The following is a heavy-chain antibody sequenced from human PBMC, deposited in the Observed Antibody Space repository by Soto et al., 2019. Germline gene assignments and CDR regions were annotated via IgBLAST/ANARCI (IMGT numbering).Heavy chain of an antibody. Sequence: QVQLVESGGGVVQPGRSLRLSCAASGFTFSTYVMHWVRHAPGKGLEWVAGISKDGNSEHYADSVKGRFTISRDNSKSPLDLQRNSLTDGDTAVYHCAREDESSGHAGTFHHWGQGTLVTVS. CDR2: ISKDGNSE. CDR1: GFTFSTYV. CDR3: AREDESSGHAGTFHH. V-gene: IGHV3-30-3*01. J-gene: IGHJ1*01. D-gene: IGHD3-22*01.